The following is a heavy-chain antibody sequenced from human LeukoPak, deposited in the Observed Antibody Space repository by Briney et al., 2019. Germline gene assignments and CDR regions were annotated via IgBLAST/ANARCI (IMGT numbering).Heavy chain of an antibody. V-gene: IGHV4-4*07. CDR2: IHPSGSA. D-gene: IGHD5-24*01. Sequence: SETLSLTCSVSDGSINGYYWNWIRQPPGGGLEWIGCIHPSGSAHYNPSLKNRVTISLDTSSNRFFLNINSVAAADTALYYSARGIDAYKVAYWGQGTLVTASS. J-gene: IGHJ4*02. CDR3: ARGIDAYKVAY. CDR1: DGSINGYY.